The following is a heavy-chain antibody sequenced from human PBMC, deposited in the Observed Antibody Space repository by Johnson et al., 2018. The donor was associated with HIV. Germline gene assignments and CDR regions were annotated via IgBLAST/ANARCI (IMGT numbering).Heavy chain of an antibody. CDR3: ASTRSGTYPYSAAFDV. Sequence: QVQLVESGGGVVQPGGSLRLSCAASGFTFSSYVMHWVRQAPGKGLEWVAAISYDGTTTAYADSVKGRFTISRDTSKTTLYLQINSLKVGDTAMYYCASTRSGTYPYSAAFDVWGQGTMVTVSS. CDR1: GFTFSSYV. D-gene: IGHD1-26*01. J-gene: IGHJ3*01. CDR2: ISYDGTTT. V-gene: IGHV3-30*19.